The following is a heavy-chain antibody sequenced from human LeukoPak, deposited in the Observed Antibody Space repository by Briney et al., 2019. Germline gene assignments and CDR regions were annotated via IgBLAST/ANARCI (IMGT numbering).Heavy chain of an antibody. CDR2: INSDGSST. Sequence: GESLSLSCAASGFTFSSYWLHWVRQPPGKGLVWVARINSDGSSTSYADSVKGRFTISRDNAKNTLYLQMNSLRAEDTAVYYCARVLATIRSFDIGGQGTMVTVSS. CDR3: ARVLATIRSFDI. V-gene: IGHV3-74*01. D-gene: IGHD5-12*01. CDR1: GFTFSSYW. J-gene: IGHJ3*02.